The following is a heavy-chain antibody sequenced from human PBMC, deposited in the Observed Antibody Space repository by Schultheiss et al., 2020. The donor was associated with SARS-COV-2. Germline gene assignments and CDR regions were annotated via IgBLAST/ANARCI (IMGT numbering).Heavy chain of an antibody. CDR2: ISNNGGST. V-gene: IGHV3-64*01. J-gene: IGHJ4*02. CDR3: AKGPMKSLDS. Sequence: GESLKISCTASGFTFSFYAMHWVRQAPGKGLEYVSSISNNGGSTYYANSVKGRFTISRDNSKNTLYVQMNSLRADDTAVYFCAKGPMKSLDSWGQGNLVTVSS. CDR1: GFTFSFYA.